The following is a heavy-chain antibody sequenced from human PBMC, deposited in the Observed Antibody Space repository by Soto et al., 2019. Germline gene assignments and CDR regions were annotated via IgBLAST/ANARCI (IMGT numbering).Heavy chain of an antibody. CDR1: GGSVSSGSYY. Sequence: SETLSLTCTVSGGSVSSGSYYWSWIRQPPGKGLEWIGYIYYSGSTNYNPSLKSRVTISVDTSKNQFSLKLSSVTAADTAVYYCASGVAAPSLGMDVWGQGTTVTVSS. CDR3: ASGVAAPSLGMDV. D-gene: IGHD6-13*01. CDR2: IYYSGST. J-gene: IGHJ6*02. V-gene: IGHV4-61*01.